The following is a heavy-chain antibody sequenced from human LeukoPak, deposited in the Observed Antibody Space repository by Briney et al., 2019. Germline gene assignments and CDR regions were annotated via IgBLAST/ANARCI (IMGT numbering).Heavy chain of an antibody. CDR3: ARGGGMTTVIPTFAFEI. J-gene: IGHJ3*02. CDR2: IYYSGST. D-gene: IGHD4-17*01. Sequence: SETLSLTCTVSGGSISSSSYYWGWIRQPPGKGLEWIGSIYYSGSTYYNPSLKSRVTISVDTSKNQFSLKLSSVTAADTAVYYCARGGGMTTVIPTFAFEIWGQGTMVTVSS. V-gene: IGHV4-39*07. CDR1: GGSISSSSYY.